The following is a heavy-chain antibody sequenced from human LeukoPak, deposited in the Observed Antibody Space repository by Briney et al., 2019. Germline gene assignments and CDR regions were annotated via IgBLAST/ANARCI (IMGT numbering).Heavy chain of an antibody. Sequence: GGSMRLSCAASGFTFSSYWMSWVRQAPGKGPEWVANIRQDGSEEHYVDSVKGRFTSSRDNAKNSLYLQMNSLRAEDTAVYYCARDAIVVVPGAKWSASDIWGQGTMVTVSS. CDR2: IRQDGSEE. D-gene: IGHD2-2*01. CDR3: ARDAIVVVPGAKWSASDI. CDR1: GFTFSSYW. V-gene: IGHV3-7*01. J-gene: IGHJ3*02.